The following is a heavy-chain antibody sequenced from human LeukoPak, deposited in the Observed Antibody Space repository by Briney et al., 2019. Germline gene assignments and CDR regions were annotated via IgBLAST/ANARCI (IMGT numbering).Heavy chain of an antibody. CDR3: AGAVDIAPKDRDI. CDR2: INGSGGST. D-gene: IGHD5-12*01. J-gene: IGHJ3*02. CDR1: GFTFSSYG. V-gene: IGHV3-23*01. Sequence: GGSLRLSCAASGFTFSSYGMSWARQAPGKGLEWVSAINGSGGSTYYADSVKGRFTISRDNPKNTLYLQMNSLRAENTAVYYCAGAVDIAPKDRDIWGQGTMVTVSS.